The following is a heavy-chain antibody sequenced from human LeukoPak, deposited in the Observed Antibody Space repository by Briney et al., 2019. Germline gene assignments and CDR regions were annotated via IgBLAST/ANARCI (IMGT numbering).Heavy chain of an antibody. D-gene: IGHD2-15*01. J-gene: IGHJ4*02. Sequence: GGSLRLSCAASGFSFSSDSMNWVRQAPGKGLEWISYINRDSGIKYYADSVRGRLTISRDNAKDSLYLQMHSLRAEDTAVYFCVRDNPRCCGVVPTNIDDYWGQGTLVTVSS. CDR1: GFSFSSDS. V-gene: IGHV3-48*04. CDR2: INRDSGIK. CDR3: VRDNPRCCGVVPTNIDDY.